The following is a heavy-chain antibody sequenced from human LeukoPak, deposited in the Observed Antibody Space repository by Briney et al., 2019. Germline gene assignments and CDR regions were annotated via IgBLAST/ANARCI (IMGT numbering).Heavy chain of an antibody. D-gene: IGHD3-3*01. J-gene: IGHJ4*02. CDR2: IYYSGST. CDR3: AGYYDFWSGYSVYY. CDR1: GGSISSYY. V-gene: IGHV4-59*01. Sequence: PSETLSLTCTVSGGSISSYYWSWIRQPPGKGLEWIGYIYYSGSTNYNPSLKSRVTISVDTSKNQFSLKLSSVTAVDTAVYYCAGYYDFWSGYSVYYWGQGTLVTVSS.